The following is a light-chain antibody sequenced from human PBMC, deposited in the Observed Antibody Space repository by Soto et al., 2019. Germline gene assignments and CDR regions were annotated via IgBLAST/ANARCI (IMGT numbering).Light chain of an antibody. J-gene: IGKJ1*01. V-gene: IGKV1-39*01. Sequence: DIQMTQSPSSLSASVGDRVTIACRASQSISNYLNWYQQRPGKAPKLLIYAASSLQSGVPSRFSGSGSGTNFTLTISRLEPEDFAVYYCQQYGKLPRTFGQGTKVDIK. CDR3: QQYGKLPRT. CDR1: QSISNY. CDR2: AAS.